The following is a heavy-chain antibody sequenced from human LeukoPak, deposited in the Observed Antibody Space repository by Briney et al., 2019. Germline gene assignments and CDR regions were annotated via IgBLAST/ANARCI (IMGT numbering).Heavy chain of an antibody. CDR1: GGSISSYY. Sequence: SETLSLTCTVSGGSISSYYWSWIRQPPGKGLEWIGYIYYSGSTNYNPSLKSRVTISVDTSKNQFSLKLSSVTAADTAVYYCAREDPPYGMDIWGQGTTVTVSS. CDR2: IYYSGST. V-gene: IGHV4-59*01. J-gene: IGHJ6*02. CDR3: AREDPPYGMDI.